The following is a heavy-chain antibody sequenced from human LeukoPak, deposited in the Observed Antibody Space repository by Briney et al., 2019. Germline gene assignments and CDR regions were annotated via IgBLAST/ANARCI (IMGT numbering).Heavy chain of an antibody. CDR3: ARQGGWYFGWFDP. V-gene: IGHV4-39*01. J-gene: IGHJ5*02. CDR2: IYYSGST. D-gene: IGHD6-19*01. Sequence: SETLSLTCTVSGGSISSSSYYWGWIRQPPGKGLGRIGSIYYSGSTYYNPSLKSRVTISVDTSKNQFSLKLSSVTAADTAVYYCARQGGWYFGWFDPWGQGTLVTVSS. CDR1: GGSISSSSYY.